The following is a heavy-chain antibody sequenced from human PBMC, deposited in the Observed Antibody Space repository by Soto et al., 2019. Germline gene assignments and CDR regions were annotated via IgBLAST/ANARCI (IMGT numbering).Heavy chain of an antibody. D-gene: IGHD3-10*01. CDR2: ISPMFGAA. V-gene: IGHV1-69*19. CDR3: AREVQVHTPAFVY. Sequence: QVQLVQSGAEMKKPGSSVKVSCQSSGGTFNTYAMNWVRQAPGQGPEWMGDISPMFGAANYAPKFQGRATSTADESTGTAYMQLRRLTSEDTALYLCAREVQVHTPAFVYWGQGTMVTVS. CDR1: GGTFNTYA. J-gene: IGHJ4*02.